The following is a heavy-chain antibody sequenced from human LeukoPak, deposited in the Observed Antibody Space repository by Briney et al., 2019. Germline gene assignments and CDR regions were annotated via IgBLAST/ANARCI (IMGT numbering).Heavy chain of an antibody. V-gene: IGHV3-49*04. Sequence: PGGSLRLSCAASGFRFSDYSMNWVRQAPGKGLEWVGFIRSKASGGTTEYAASVKGRFTISRDDSKRIAYLQMNSLKSEDTAVYYCTRSPEWLLDCWGQGTLVTVSS. CDR2: IRSKASGGTT. D-gene: IGHD3-3*01. J-gene: IGHJ4*02. CDR1: GFRFSDYS. CDR3: TRSPEWLLDC.